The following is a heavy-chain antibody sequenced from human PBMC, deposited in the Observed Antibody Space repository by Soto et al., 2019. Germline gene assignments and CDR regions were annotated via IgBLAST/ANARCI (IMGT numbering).Heavy chain of an antibody. CDR2: ISAYNGNT. CDR1: GYTFTSYG. D-gene: IGHD1-26*01. V-gene: IGHV1-18*01. Sequence: ASVKVSCKASGYTFTSYGISWVRQAPGQGLEWMGWISAYNGNTKYAQKLQGRVTMTTDTSTSTAYMELRSLRSDDTAVYYCAREALLRLYYYYGMDVWGQGTTVTVSS. J-gene: IGHJ6*02. CDR3: AREALLRLYYYYGMDV.